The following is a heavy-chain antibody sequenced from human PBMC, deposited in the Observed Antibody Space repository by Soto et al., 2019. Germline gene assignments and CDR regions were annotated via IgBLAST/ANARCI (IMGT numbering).Heavy chain of an antibody. CDR3: AKVWDYYGSGSSIDY. CDR1: GFTFSSYG. V-gene: IGHV3-30*18. D-gene: IGHD3-10*01. J-gene: IGHJ4*02. Sequence: PGGSLRLSCAASGFTFSSYGMHWVRQAPGKGLEWVAVISYDGSNKYYADSVKGRFTISRDNSKNTLYLQMNSLRAEDTAVYYCAKVWDYYGSGSSIDYWGQGTLVTVSS. CDR2: ISYDGSNK.